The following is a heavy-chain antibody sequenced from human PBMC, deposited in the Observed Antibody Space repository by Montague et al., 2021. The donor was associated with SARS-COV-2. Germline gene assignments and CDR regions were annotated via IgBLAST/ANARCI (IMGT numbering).Heavy chain of an antibody. CDR3: ARTSASSDY. Sequence: CAISGDSVSMNHAAWNWIRQSPSRGREWLVRTYYRSKWYNDYAVSVKSRITINPDTSKNQISLQLNSVTPEDTAVYYCARTSASSDYWGQGTLVAVSS. CDR2: TYYRSKWYN. D-gene: IGHD1-26*01. V-gene: IGHV6-1*01. CDR1: GDSVSMNHAA. J-gene: IGHJ4*02.